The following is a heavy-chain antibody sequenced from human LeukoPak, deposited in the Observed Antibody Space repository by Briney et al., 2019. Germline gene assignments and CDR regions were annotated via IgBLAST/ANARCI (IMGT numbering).Heavy chain of an antibody. CDR1: GFTFSSYA. Sequence: GGSLRLSCAASGFTFSSYAMSWVRQAPGKGLEWVSAISGSGGSTYYADSVKGQFTISRDNSKNTLYLQMNSLRAEDTAVYYCAKDLVGWTTIDAFDIWGQGTMVTVSS. J-gene: IGHJ3*02. V-gene: IGHV3-23*01. D-gene: IGHD1-26*01. CDR2: ISGSGGST. CDR3: AKDLVGWTTIDAFDI.